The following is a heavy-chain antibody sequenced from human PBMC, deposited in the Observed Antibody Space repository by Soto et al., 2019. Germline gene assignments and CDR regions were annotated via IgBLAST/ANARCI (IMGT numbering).Heavy chain of an antibody. CDR1: GFTFSSYS. CDR2: ISSSSIYF. Sequence: GGSLRLSCAASGFTFSSYSMNWVRQAPGKGLEWVSSISSSSIYFYYVDSVKGRFTFSRDNAKNSLYLQMNSLRAEDAAVYYCARVLVDCDFFRYCSSTSCYEDYYYGMDVWGQGTTVTVSS. J-gene: IGHJ6*02. D-gene: IGHD2-2*01. V-gene: IGHV3-21*06. CDR3: ARVLVDCDFFRYCSSTSCYEDYYYGMDV.